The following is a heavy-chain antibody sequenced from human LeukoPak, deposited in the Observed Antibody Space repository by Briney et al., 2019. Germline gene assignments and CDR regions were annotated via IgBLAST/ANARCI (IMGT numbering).Heavy chain of an antibody. J-gene: IGHJ4*02. D-gene: IGHD5-12*01. Sequence: PSEPLSLTCTVSGGSINTHYWNWIRQPPGKGLEWIGYISYSGSTIYNPSLKSRDTISVNTSKNQFFLMLSSVTAADTAVYYCARGFDSKSTYFDYWGQGTLVTVSS. CDR3: ARGFDSKSTYFDY. V-gene: IGHV4-59*11. CDR2: ISYSGST. CDR1: GGSINTHY.